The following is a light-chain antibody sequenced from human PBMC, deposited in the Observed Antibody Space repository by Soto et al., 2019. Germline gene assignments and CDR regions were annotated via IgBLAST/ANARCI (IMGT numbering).Light chain of an antibody. CDR3: TSYTSSSTYV. V-gene: IGLV2-14*03. Sequence: QSVLTQPASVSGSPGQSITISCTGTSSDVGGYNYVSWYQQHPGKAPKFMIYDVSNRPSGVSNRFSGSKSGNTASLTISGLQADDEADYYCTSYTSSSTYVFGTGTKVTVL. CDR1: SSDVGGYNY. CDR2: DVS. J-gene: IGLJ1*01.